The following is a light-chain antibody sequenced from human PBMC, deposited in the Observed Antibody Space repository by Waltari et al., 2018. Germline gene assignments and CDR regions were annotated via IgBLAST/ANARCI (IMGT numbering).Light chain of an antibody. CDR3: QTGGFGFWV. CDR2: VYSDGSH. V-gene: IGLV4-69*01. CDR1: GGHSNYP. J-gene: IGLJ3*02. Sequence: QLMLTQSPSASASLGSSVKLTCTLNGGHSNYPIAWHQQQPEKGPRYLMTVYSDGSHIKGDGVPDRFSGSSSGAERYLTISSLQSEDETDYYCQTGGFGFWVFGGGTKLTVL.